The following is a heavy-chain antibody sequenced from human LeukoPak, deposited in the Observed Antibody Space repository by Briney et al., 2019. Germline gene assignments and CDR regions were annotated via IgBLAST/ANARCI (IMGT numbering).Heavy chain of an antibody. J-gene: IGHJ4*02. Sequence: GGSLRLSCAASGFTFSSYAIHWVRQAPGKGLEWVAVMSHDGSDEYYADSVKGRFSISRDNSKSTLSLQLNSLRPEDTAVYYCARDRGSSSMSMSLIDHWGQGTLVTVSS. V-gene: IGHV3-30*04. CDR2: MSHDGSDE. CDR3: ARDRGSSSMSMSLIDH. D-gene: IGHD6-6*01. CDR1: GFTFSSYA.